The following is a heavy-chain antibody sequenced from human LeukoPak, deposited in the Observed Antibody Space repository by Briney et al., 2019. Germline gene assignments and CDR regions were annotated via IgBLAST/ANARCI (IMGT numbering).Heavy chain of an antibody. CDR1: GFTFSSYA. J-gene: IGHJ3*02. CDR2: ISGSGGST. D-gene: IGHD6-13*01. V-gene: IGHV3-23*01. CDR3: AKFNSSSWYPYDAFDI. Sequence: GGSLRLSCAASGFTFSSYAMSWVRQAPGKGLEWVSAISGSGGSTYYADSVKGRFTISRDNSKNTLYLQMNSLRAEDTAVYYCAKFNSSSWYPYDAFDIWGQGTMVTVSS.